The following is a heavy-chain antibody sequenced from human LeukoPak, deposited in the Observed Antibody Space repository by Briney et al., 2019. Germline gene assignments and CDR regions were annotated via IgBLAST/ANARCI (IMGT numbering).Heavy chain of an antibody. CDR3: ARDRSVDYFDY. CDR2: IWYDGSNK. J-gene: IGHJ4*02. CDR1: GFTFGNYG. Sequence: GGSLRLSCAASGFTFGNYGMHWVRQTPGKGLEWVAVIWYDGSNKDYGDSVKGRFTISRDNSKNTLYLQINSLRAEDTAVYYCARDRSVDYFDYWGQGTLVTVSS. D-gene: IGHD3-3*01. V-gene: IGHV3-33*01.